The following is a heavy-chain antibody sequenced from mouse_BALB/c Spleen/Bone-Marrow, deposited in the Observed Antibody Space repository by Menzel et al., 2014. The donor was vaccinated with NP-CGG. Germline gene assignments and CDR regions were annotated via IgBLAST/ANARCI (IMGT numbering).Heavy chain of an antibody. V-gene: IGHV1-82*01. J-gene: IGHJ4*01. CDR1: GYTFSYSW. CDR3: ARNPHYYAMDY. Sequence: VQRVESGPELVKPGASVKISCKTSGYTFSYSWMNWVRHRPGQGLEWIGRIYPEDGDTNYNGRFKGKATLTADKSSNTTYIQLSSLTSVDSAVYFCARNPHYYAMDYWGQGTSVTVSS. CDR2: IYPEDGDT.